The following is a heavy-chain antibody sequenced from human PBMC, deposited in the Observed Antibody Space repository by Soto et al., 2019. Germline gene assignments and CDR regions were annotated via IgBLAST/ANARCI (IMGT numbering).Heavy chain of an antibody. Sequence: QVQLVQSGAEVKKPGASVKVSCKASGYTFTNYAVTWVRQAPGQGLEWMGWINVYVGNTKYAQKFQGRVTMTTDTSTNTVYMELRSLTSDDTAVYYCARDGVAVTTGIAGYWGQGTLVTVSS. J-gene: IGHJ4*02. CDR1: GYTFTNYA. V-gene: IGHV1-18*01. D-gene: IGHD4-4*01. CDR3: ARDGVAVTTGIAGY. CDR2: INVYVGNT.